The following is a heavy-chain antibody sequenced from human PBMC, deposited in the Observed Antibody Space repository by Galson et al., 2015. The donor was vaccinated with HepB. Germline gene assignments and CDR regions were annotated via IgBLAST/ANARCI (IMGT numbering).Heavy chain of an antibody. J-gene: IGHJ4*02. CDR2: ISGSGGST. Sequence: SLRLSCAASGFTFSTYAMSWVRQAPGKGLEWVSGISGSGGSTYYADSVKGRFTISRDNPKNTLYLQMNSLRVEDTAVYYCAKDRAYYYGSGSYSYEVYFDYWGQGTLVTVSS. CDR3: AKDRAYYYGSGSYSYEVYFDY. V-gene: IGHV3-23*01. D-gene: IGHD3-10*01. CDR1: GFTFSTYA.